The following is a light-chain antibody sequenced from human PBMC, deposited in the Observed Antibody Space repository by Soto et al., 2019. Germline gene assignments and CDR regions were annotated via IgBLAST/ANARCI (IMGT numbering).Light chain of an antibody. CDR3: QQYNSYSYT. CDR1: QSISNY. V-gene: IGKV1-5*01. Sequence: DIQMTQSPSSLSASVGDRVTITCRASQSISNYLNWYQQKPGKAPNLLIYAASSLESGVPSRFSGSGSGTEFTLTISSLQPDDFATYYCQQYNSYSYTFGQGTKVDIK. CDR2: AAS. J-gene: IGKJ2*01.